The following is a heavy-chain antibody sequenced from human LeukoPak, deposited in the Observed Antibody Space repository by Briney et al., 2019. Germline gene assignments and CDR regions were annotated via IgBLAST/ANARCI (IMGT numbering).Heavy chain of an antibody. D-gene: IGHD1-26*01. V-gene: IGHV1-18*01. CDR2: ISAYNGDT. J-gene: IGHJ4*02. Sequence: ASVRVSCKASGYTFTNYGITWVRQPPGQGLELMGWISAYNGDTKYAQKVQGRLNMTTDPSTSTAYMELRSLTSDDTAVYYCARDFSNTSGFKVVVDFWGQGTVVTVSS. CDR3: ARDFSNTSGFKVVVDF. CDR1: GYTFTNYG.